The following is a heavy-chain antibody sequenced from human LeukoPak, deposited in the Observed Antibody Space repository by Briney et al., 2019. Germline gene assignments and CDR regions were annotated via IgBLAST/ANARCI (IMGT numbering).Heavy chain of an antibody. V-gene: IGHV3-33*01. CDR3: ARFWNEGPIDY. J-gene: IGHJ4*02. D-gene: IGHD1-1*01. Sequence: PGRSLRLSCAASGFTFSSYGMHWVRQAPGKGLEWVAVIWYDGSNKYYADSVKGRFTISRDNSKNTLYLQMNSLRAEDTAVYYCARFWNEGPIDYWGQGTLVTFSP. CDR2: IWYDGSNK. CDR1: GFTFSSYG.